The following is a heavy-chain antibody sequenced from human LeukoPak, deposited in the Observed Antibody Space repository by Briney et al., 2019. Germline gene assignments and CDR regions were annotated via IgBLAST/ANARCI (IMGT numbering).Heavy chain of an antibody. CDR3: ATYYYDSSGYSLPGY. CDR2: INPNSGGT. Sequence: ASVKVSCKASGYTFTGYYMHWVRQAPGQGLEWMGRINPNSGGTNYAQEFQGRVTMTRDTSISTAYMELSRLRSDDTAVYYCATYYYDSSGYSLPGYWGQGTLVTVSS. J-gene: IGHJ4*02. V-gene: IGHV1-2*06. D-gene: IGHD3-22*01. CDR1: GYTFTGYY.